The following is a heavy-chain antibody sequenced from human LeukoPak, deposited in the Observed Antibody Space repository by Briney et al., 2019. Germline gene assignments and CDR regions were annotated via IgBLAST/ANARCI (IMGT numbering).Heavy chain of an antibody. J-gene: IGHJ3*02. CDR3: AGLLGIVTFYYGAFDI. CDR1: GGSFSGYY. Sequence: SETLSLTCAVYGGSFSGYYWSWIRQPPGKGLEWIGEINHSGSTNYNPSLKSRVTISVDTSKNQFSLKLSSVTAADTAVYYCAGLLGIVTFYYGAFDIWGQGTMVTVSS. CDR2: INHSGST. V-gene: IGHV4-34*01. D-gene: IGHD3-3*01.